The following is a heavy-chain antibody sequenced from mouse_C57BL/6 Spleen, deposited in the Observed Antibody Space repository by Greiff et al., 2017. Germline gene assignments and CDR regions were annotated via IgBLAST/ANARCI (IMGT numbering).Heavy chain of an antibody. CDR1: GYSITSGYY. Sequence: DVQLQESGPGLVKPSQSLSLTCSVTGYSITSGYYWNWIRQFPGNKLEWMGYISYDGSNNYNPSLKNRISITRDTSKNQFFLKLNSVTTEDTATYYCARYYGSSYPYAMDYWGQGTSVTVSS. V-gene: IGHV3-6*01. J-gene: IGHJ4*01. CDR2: ISYDGSN. D-gene: IGHD1-1*01. CDR3: ARYYGSSYPYAMDY.